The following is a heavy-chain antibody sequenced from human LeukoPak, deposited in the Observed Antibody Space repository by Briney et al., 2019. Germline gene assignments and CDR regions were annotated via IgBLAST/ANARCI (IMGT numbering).Heavy chain of an antibody. CDR1: GFTFSSYG. D-gene: IGHD3-22*01. CDR3: ARDSLTMTHSAAFDI. CDR2: IWYDGSNK. Sequence: PGRSLRLSCAASGFTFSSYGMHWVRQAPGKGLEWVAVIWYDGSNKYYADSVKGRFTISRDNSKNTLYLQMNSLRAEDTAVYYCARDSLTMTHSAAFDIWGQGTMVTVSS. V-gene: IGHV3-33*01. J-gene: IGHJ3*02.